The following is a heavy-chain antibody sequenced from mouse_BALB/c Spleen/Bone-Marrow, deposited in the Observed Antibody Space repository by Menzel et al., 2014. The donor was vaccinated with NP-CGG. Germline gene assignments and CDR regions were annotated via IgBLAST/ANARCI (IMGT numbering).Heavy chain of an antibody. D-gene: IGHD2-4*01. CDR2: INSNGGST. V-gene: IGHV5-6-3*01. J-gene: IGHJ2*01. Sequence: SGGGLVQPGGSLKLSCAASGFTFSSYGMSWVRQTPDKRLELVATINSNGGSTYYPDSVKGRFTISRDNAKNTLYLQMSSLKSEDTAMYYCARDYDYDYWGQGTTLTVSS. CDR3: ARDYDYDY. CDR1: GFTFSSYG.